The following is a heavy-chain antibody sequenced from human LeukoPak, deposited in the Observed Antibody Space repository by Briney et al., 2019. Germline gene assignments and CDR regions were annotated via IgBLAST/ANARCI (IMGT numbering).Heavy chain of an antibody. Sequence: PGGSLTLSCAASGFSFSTHGMNWVRQAPGKGLEWISFINLDGTDIHYGESVKGRFTISRDNAKNSLYLQMHTLRAEDTAVYYCAGDGVGVLPGDAFDIWSQGTMVTVSS. J-gene: IGHJ3*02. V-gene: IGHV3-21*05. CDR3: AGDGVGVLPGDAFDI. D-gene: IGHD1-26*01. CDR2: INLDGTDI. CDR1: GFSFSTHG.